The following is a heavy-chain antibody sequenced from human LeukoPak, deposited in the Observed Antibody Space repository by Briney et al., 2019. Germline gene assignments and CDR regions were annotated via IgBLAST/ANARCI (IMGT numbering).Heavy chain of an antibody. Sequence: SETLSLTCTVSGDSISSSTYYWGWIRQPPGKGLEWIGTIYYGGSTSYNPSLQSRVTISVDTSKNQFSLRLSSVTAADTAVYYCARENYYYYYMDVWGKGTTVTVSS. CDR1: GDSISSSTYY. CDR3: ARENYYYYYMDV. CDR2: IYYGGST. J-gene: IGHJ6*03. V-gene: IGHV4-39*07.